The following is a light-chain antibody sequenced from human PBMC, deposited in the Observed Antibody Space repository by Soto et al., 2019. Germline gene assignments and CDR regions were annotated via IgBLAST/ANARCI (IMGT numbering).Light chain of an antibody. Sequence: QSVLTQPASVSGSPGQSITISCTGTSSDIGAYNFVSWYQQHPGKAPKLMLYDVNIRTSGVSNRFSGSKSGNTASLTISGLQAEDEADYYCTSWTTSTTMIFGGRTKVTVL. CDR2: DVN. CDR3: TSWTTSTTMI. J-gene: IGLJ2*01. CDR1: SSDIGAYNF. V-gene: IGLV2-14*03.